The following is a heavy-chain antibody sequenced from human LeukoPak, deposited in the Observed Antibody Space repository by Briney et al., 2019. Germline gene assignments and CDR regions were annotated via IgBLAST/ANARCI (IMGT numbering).Heavy chain of an antibody. CDR3: ARDRGIYYDSSGYWNYVMDV. D-gene: IGHD3-22*01. J-gene: IGHJ6*02. CDR2: INHSGST. Sequence: PSETLSLTCAVYGGSFSGYYWSWIRQPPGKGLEWIGEINHSGSTYYNPSLKSRVTTSVDTSKNQFSLKLSSVTAADTAVYYCARDRGIYYDSSGYWNYVMDVWGQGTTVTVSS. V-gene: IGHV4-34*01. CDR1: GGSFSGYY.